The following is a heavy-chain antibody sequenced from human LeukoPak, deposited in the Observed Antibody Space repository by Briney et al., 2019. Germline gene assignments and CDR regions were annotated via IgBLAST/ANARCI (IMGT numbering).Heavy chain of an antibody. CDR1: GGSISSSSYY. D-gene: IGHD3-10*01. J-gene: IGHJ4*02. V-gene: IGHV4-39*07. CDR3: ARGRVVRGIDY. Sequence: PSETLSLTCTVSGGSISSSSYYWGWIRQPPGKGLEWIGEINHSGSTNYNPSLKSRVTISVDTSKNQFSLKLSSVTAADTAVYYCARGRVVRGIDYWGQGTLVTVSS. CDR2: INHSGST.